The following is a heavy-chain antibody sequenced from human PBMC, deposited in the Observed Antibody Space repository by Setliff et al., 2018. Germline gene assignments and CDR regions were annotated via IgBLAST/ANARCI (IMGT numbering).Heavy chain of an antibody. J-gene: IGHJ6*03. D-gene: IGHD6-19*01. CDR1: GGSFSGYY. V-gene: IGHV4-34*12. Sequence: SETLSLTCAVYGGSFSGYYWSWIRQPPGKRLEWIGEIIHSGSTNYNPSLKSRVTMSIDTSKNQLSLKLNSVNAADMAVYYCAREQWLDPPGYYYMDVWAKGTTVTVSS. CDR3: AREQWLDPPGYYYMDV. CDR2: IIHSGST.